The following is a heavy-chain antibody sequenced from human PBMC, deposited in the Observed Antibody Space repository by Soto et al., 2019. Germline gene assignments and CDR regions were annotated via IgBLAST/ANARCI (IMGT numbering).Heavy chain of an antibody. V-gene: IGHV2-5*02. CDR1: GFSLSTSGVG. CDR3: AHSPCSGGICDLFDY. Sequence: QITLKESGPTLVKPTQTLTLTCTISGFSLSTSGVGVGWIRKPPGKAPEWLALIYWDGVERYSPSLRSRLSITIDTSKTQVVLTMTSMDPVETATYYCAHSPCSGGICDLFDYWGQGALVTVSS. CDR2: IYWDGVE. J-gene: IGHJ4*02. D-gene: IGHD2-15*01.